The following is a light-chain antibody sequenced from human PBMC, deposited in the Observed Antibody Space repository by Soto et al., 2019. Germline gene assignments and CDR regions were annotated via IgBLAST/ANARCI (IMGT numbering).Light chain of an antibody. V-gene: IGKV1-9*01. CDR3: QQLSIYPIT. J-gene: IGKJ5*01. Sequence: DRVPITCRASQGISSYLAWYQQKPGKAPKLLIYAASTLQSGVPSRFSGSGSGTDFTLTISSLQPEDFATYHCQQLSIYPITLGQGTRLEIK. CDR1: QGISSY. CDR2: AAS.